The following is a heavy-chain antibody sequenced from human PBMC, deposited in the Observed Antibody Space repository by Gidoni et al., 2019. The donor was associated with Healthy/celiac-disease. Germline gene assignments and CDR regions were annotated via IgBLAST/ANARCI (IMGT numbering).Heavy chain of an antibody. CDR1: GFTFDDSA. J-gene: IGHJ6*02. D-gene: IGHD5-12*01. V-gene: IGHV3-9*01. Sequence: EVQLVESGGGLVQPGRSLRLSCAASGFTFDDSAMHWVRQAPGKGLEWVSGISWNSGSIGYADSVKGRFTISRDNAKNSLYLQMNSLRAEDTALYYCAKGSVYGYNIKGYYYYGMDVWGQGTTVTVSS. CDR2: ISWNSGSI. CDR3: AKGSVYGYNIKGYYYYGMDV.